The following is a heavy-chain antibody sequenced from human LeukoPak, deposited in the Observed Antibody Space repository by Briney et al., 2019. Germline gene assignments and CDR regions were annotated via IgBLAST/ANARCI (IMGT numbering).Heavy chain of an antibody. CDR3: GKFVLGNYNFDY. Sequence: SETLSLTCTVSGGSISISSCFWVWIRQPPGKGLEWIGSIYYSGTTYYSPSLKSRLTISVDTSKNQFSLNLNSVTAADTAVYYCGKFVLGNYNFDYWGQGTLVTVSS. V-gene: IGHV4-39*01. J-gene: IGHJ4*02. CDR1: GGSISISSCF. D-gene: IGHD2-8*02. CDR2: IYYSGTT.